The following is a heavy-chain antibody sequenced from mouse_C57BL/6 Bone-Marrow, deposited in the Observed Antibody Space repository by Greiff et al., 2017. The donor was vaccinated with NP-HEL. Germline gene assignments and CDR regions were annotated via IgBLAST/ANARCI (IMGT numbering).Heavy chain of an antibody. D-gene: IGHD1-1*01. CDR1: GFSLTSYG. Sequence: VKLMESGPGLVQPSQSLSITCTVSGFSLTSYGVHWVRQSPGKGLEWLGVIWSGGSTDYNAAFISRLSISKDNSKSQVFFKMNSLQADDTAIYYCARSLLLYGSSLYYAMDYWGQGTSVTVSS. CDR2: IWSGGST. CDR3: ARSLLLYGSSLYYAMDY. J-gene: IGHJ4*01. V-gene: IGHV2-2*01.